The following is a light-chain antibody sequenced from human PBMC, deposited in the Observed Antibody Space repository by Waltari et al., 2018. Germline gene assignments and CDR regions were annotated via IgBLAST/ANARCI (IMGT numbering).Light chain of an antibody. Sequence: QSVLTQPPSASGTPGQRVTISCSGSRSNIGNNYVYRYQQLPGTAPKLLIYRNNQRPSGVPYRSSGSKSGTSASLAISGLRSEDEADYYCAAWDDSLSGRVFGGGTKVTVL. CDR2: RNN. CDR1: RSNIGNNY. V-gene: IGLV1-47*01. CDR3: AAWDDSLSGRV. J-gene: IGLJ3*02.